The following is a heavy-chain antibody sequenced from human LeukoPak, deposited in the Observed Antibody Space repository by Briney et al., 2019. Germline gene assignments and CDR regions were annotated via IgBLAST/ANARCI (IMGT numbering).Heavy chain of an antibody. CDR3: ARDRLDCSGGSCYSADLFDY. D-gene: IGHD2-15*01. V-gene: IGHV1-69*13. Sequence: SVKVSCKASGGTFSSYAISWVRQAPGQGLEWMGGIIPIFGTANYAQKFQGRVTITADESTSTAYMELSSLRPEDTAVYYCARDRLDCSGGSCYSADLFDYWGQGTLVTVSS. CDR2: IIPIFGTA. J-gene: IGHJ4*02. CDR1: GGTFSSYA.